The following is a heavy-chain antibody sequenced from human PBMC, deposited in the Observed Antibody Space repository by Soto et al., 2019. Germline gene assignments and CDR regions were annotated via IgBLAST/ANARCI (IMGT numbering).Heavy chain of an antibody. Sequence: SETLSLTCAASGGSFSGYYWSWIRQPPGKGLEWIGEINHSGSTNYNPSLKSRVTISVDTYKNQFSLKLSSVTAADTAVYYCAGIHYFDYWGQGTLVTVS. CDR3: AGIHYFDY. V-gene: IGHV4-34*01. CDR1: GGSFSGYY. CDR2: INHSGST. J-gene: IGHJ4*02.